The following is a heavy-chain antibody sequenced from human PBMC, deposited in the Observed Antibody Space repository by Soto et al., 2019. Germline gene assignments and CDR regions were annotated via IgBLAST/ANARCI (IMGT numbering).Heavy chain of an antibody. V-gene: IGHV4-59*01. Sequence: SETLSLTCTVSGGSISSYYWSWIRQPPGKGLEWIGYIYYSGSTNYNPSLKSRVTISVDTSKNQFSLKLSSVTAADTAVYYCARETLGYCSGGSCETSFGYWGQGTLVTVSS. CDR2: IYYSGST. CDR3: ARETLGYCSGGSCETSFGY. J-gene: IGHJ4*02. CDR1: GGSISSYY. D-gene: IGHD2-15*01.